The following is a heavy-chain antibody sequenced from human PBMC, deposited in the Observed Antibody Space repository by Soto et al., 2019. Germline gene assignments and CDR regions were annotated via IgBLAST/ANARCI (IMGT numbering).Heavy chain of an antibody. D-gene: IGHD2-15*01. J-gene: IGHJ5*02. CDR1: GYTFTGYY. Sequence: EASVKVSCKASGYTFTGYYMHWVRQAPGQGLEWMGWINPNSGGTNYAQKFQGWVTMTRDTSISTAYMELSRLRSDDTAVYYCARGVVVVAASVVWFDPWGQGTLVTVSS. CDR2: INPNSGGT. V-gene: IGHV1-2*04. CDR3: ARGVVVVAASVVWFDP.